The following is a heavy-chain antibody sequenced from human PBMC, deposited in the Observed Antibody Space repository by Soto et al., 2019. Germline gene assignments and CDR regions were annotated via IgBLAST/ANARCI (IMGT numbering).Heavy chain of an antibody. Sequence: QVQLQESGPGLVKPSETLSLTCTVSGGSVSSGSYYWSWIRQPPGKGLEWIGYIYYSGSTNYNPSLKSRVTISVDTSKNQFSLKLSSVTAADTAVYYCARGSDVEDAFDIWGQGTMVTVSS. J-gene: IGHJ3*02. CDR2: IYYSGST. V-gene: IGHV4-61*01. CDR3: ARGSDVEDAFDI. D-gene: IGHD1-1*01. CDR1: GGSVSSGSYY.